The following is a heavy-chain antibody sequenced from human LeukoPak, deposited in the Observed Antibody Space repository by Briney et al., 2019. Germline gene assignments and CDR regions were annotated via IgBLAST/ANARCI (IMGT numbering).Heavy chain of an antibody. V-gene: IGHV4-59*01. J-gene: IGHJ4*02. CDR2: MYNRGST. D-gene: IGHD6-19*01. Sequence: SETLSLTCTVSGDSISNYYLSWIRQSPGKELEWIGYMYNRGSTIYNPSLKSRVTISTDTSKNQFSLRLTSVTAADTAVYYCARAEKAVTGTLDSWGQGTLITVSS. CDR1: GDSISNYY. CDR3: ARAEKAVTGTLDS.